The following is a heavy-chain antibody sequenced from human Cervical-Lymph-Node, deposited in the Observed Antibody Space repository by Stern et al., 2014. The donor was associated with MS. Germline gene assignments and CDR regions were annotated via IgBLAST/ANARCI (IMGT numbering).Heavy chain of an antibody. Sequence: QLQLQESGPGLVKPSGTLSLTCAVSGGSIGEGPWWSWVRQSPGKGLDGVGDSWHSGYSTYNPSRNGLIIMSLDKANNQLSLSLIFVTAADTAVYYCVRRGGQQRVHFDYWGQGTLVTVAS. V-gene: IGHV4-4*02. CDR1: GGSIGEGPW. CDR3: VRRGGQQRVHFDY. J-gene: IGHJ4*02. CDR2: SWHSGYS. D-gene: IGHD6-13*01.